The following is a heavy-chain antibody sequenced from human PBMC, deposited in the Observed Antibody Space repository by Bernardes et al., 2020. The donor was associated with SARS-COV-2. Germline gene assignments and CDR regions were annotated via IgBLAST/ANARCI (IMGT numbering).Heavy chain of an antibody. CDR3: ARVLTYYYDSSAYEGWFDP. CDR2: ISGSGGNT. V-gene: IGHV3-23*01. CDR1: RFTFSIYA. D-gene: IGHD3-22*01. Sequence: GGSLRLSCAASRFTFSIYAMSWVRQAPGKGLEWVSGISGSGGNTFYTDSVKGRFTISRDNSKNTLYLQMNSLRAEDTAVYYCARVLTYYYDSSAYEGWFDPWGQGTLVTVSS. J-gene: IGHJ5*02.